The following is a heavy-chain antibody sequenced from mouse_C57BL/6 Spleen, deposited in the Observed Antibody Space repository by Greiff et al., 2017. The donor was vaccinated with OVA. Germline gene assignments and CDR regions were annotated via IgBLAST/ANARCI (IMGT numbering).Heavy chain of an antibody. V-gene: IGHV3-1*01. CDR1: GYSITSGYD. CDR2: ISYSGST. J-gene: IGHJ3*01. D-gene: IGHD2-4*01. Sequence: EVQLVESGPGMVKPSQSLSLTCTVTGYSITSGYDWHWIRHFPGNKLEWMGYISYSGSTNYNPSLKSRISITHDTSKNHFFLKLNSVTTEDTATYYCARGAIYYDYDGGFAYWGQGTLVTVSA. CDR3: ARGAIYYDYDGGFAY.